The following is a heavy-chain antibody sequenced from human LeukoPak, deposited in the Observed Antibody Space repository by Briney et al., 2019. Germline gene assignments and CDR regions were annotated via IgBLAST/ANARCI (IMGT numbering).Heavy chain of an antibody. Sequence: SVKVSCKASGGTLSSNVVTWVRQAPGQGLEWMGGIIPIFGTPNHAQKFQGRVTITTDESTTTVYMKLSSLRSEDTAVYYCARGWVGLSPFDYWGQGTLVTVSS. V-gene: IGHV1-69*05. CDR1: GGTLSSNV. J-gene: IGHJ4*02. D-gene: IGHD3-10*01. CDR3: ARGWVGLSPFDY. CDR2: IIPIFGTP.